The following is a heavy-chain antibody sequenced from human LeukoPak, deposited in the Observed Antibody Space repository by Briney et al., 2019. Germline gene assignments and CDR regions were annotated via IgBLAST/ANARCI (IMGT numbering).Heavy chain of an antibody. V-gene: IGHV3-23*01. Sequence: GGSLRLSCAASGFTFSSYAMSWVRQAPGKGLEWVSAISGSGGSTYYADSVKGRFTISRDNSKNTLYLQMNSLRAEDTAVYYCAKDRRSNDYGDYEGDFDYWGQGTLVTVSS. CDR3: AKDRRSNDYGDYEGDFDY. D-gene: IGHD4-17*01. CDR1: GFTFSSYA. J-gene: IGHJ4*02. CDR2: ISGSGGST.